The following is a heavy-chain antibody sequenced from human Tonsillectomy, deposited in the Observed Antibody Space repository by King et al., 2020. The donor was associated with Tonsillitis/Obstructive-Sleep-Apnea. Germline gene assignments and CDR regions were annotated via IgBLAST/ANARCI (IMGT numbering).Heavy chain of an antibody. CDR2: TSYDGSNT. Sequence: VQLVESGGGVVQPGKSLRLSCAASGFTFSNYAMVWVRQTPGKGLEWVALTSYDGSNTYYADSVRGRVIISRDNSRNTLFLQLNSLTVEDTAVYSCARAADSWHGFDYWGQGTLVTVSS. CDR1: GFTFSNYA. CDR3: ARAADSWHGFDY. D-gene: IGHD6-13*01. V-gene: IGHV3-30*04. J-gene: IGHJ4*02.